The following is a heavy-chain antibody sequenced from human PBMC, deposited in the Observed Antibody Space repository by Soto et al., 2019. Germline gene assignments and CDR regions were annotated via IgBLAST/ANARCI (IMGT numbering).Heavy chain of an antibody. V-gene: IGHV3-7*01. J-gene: IGHJ4*02. CDR2: IKEDGSEK. Sequence: PGGSLRLSFAASGFTFSMSWMSWVRQAPGKGLEWVANIKEDGSEKYYIDSVKGRFTISRDNAKNSLYLQMNSLRAEDTAVYYCGSWYGDYQYYFDHWGQGTLVTVSS. D-gene: IGHD4-17*01. CDR3: GSWYGDYQYYFDH. CDR1: GFTFSMSW.